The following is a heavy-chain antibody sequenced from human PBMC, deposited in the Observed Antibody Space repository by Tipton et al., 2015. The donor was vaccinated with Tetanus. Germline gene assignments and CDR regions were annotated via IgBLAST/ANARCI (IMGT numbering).Heavy chain of an antibody. CDR2: IYYSGTT. Sequence: TLSLTCTVSGGSVRSTNSYWSWLRQPPGKGLEWIGYIYYSGTTKYNPSLKSRVTMSVDTSKNQFSLRLNSVTAADTAMYYCVRSSPIRVADEWGVDWFDPWGQGTLVTVSS. CDR1: GGSVRSTNSY. V-gene: IGHV4-61*01. D-gene: IGHD6-19*01. J-gene: IGHJ5*02. CDR3: VRSSPIRVADEWGVDWFDP.